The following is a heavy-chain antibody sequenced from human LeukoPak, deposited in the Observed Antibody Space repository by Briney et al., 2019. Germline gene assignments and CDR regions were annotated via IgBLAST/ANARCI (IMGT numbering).Heavy chain of an antibody. V-gene: IGHV1-69*05. CDR2: IIPIFGTA. J-gene: IGHJ3*02. CDR3: ARVGLYDSSGYTQGHDAFDI. Sequence: SVKVSCKASGGTFSSYAISWVRQAPAQGLEWMGGIIPIFGTANYAQKFQGRVTITTDESTSTAYMELSSLRSEDTAVYYCARVGLYDSSGYTQGHDAFDIWGQGTMVTVSS. D-gene: IGHD3-22*01. CDR1: GGTFSSYA.